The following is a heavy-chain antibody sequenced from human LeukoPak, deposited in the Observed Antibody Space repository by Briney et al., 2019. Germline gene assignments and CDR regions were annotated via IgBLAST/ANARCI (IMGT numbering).Heavy chain of an antibody. CDR3: ATNYYDSSGLTDY. J-gene: IGHJ4*02. V-gene: IGHV4-34*01. Sequence: SETLSLTCAVYGQSFSGYYWSWIRQPPGQGLEWIGEINHSGSTSYNPSLKSRVTISVDTSKNQFALKLSSVTAADTAVYYCATNYYDSSGLTDYWGQGTLVTVSS. CDR1: GQSFSGYY. CDR2: INHSGST. D-gene: IGHD3-22*01.